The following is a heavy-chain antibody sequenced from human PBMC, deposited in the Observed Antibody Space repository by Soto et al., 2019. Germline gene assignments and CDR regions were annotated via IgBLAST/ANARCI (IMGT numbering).Heavy chain of an antibody. CDR3: ASNRVLRMVYGIQDYYGRDG. J-gene: IGHJ6*02. Sequence: PGGSLRLSCAASGFTFRDYWMSWVRQAPGKGLEWVATIKQDGSEKYYVDSVEGRFTISRDNAKNSLYLQMNSLRAEDSALYYCASNRVLRMVYGIQDYYGRDGWGQGTTVTV. V-gene: IGHV3-7*01. D-gene: IGHD2-8*01. CDR1: GFTFRDYW. CDR2: IKQDGSEK.